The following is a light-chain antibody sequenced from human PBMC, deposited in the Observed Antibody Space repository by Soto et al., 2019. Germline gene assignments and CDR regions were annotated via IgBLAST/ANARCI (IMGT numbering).Light chain of an antibody. J-gene: IGKJ5*01. CDR2: GTS. Sequence: EIVMTQSPATLSVSPGARATLYCRASQSVSSSLAWYQQKPGQSPRLLIYGTSTRATGVPARFSGSGSGTEFTLTISSLQSEDYAVYYCQQYKSWPPITFGQGTRLEIK. V-gene: IGKV3-15*01. CDR1: QSVSSS. CDR3: QQYKSWPPIT.